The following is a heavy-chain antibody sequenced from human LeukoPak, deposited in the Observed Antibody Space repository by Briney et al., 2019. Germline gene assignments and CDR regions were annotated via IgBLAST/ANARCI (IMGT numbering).Heavy chain of an antibody. V-gene: IGHV3-72*01. CDR3: ARERGTHSSSWPGKRRGDYYYYMDV. Sequence: PGGSLRLSCAASGFTFSDHYMDWVRQAPGKGLEWVGRTRNKANSYTTEYAASVKGRFTISRDDSKNSLYLQMNSLKTEDTAVYYCARERGTHSSSWPGKRRGDYYYYMDVWGKGTTVTVSS. CDR2: TRNKANSYTT. CDR1: GFTFSDHY. J-gene: IGHJ6*03. D-gene: IGHD6-13*01.